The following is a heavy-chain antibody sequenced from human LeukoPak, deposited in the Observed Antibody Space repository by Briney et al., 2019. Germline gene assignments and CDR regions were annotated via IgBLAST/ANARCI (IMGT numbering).Heavy chain of an antibody. J-gene: IGHJ4*02. V-gene: IGHV3-23*01. CDR2: IEVGGAIT. CDR1: GFTFSSYA. Sequence: GGSLRLSCAASGFTFSSYAMTWVRRAPGKGLEWVSTIEVGGAITHYAASVMGRFTISRDTSKKILYLQMDSLRPEDTAVYYCAKPLGGSYLFDRWGQGTLVTVSS. CDR3: AKPLGGSYLFDR. D-gene: IGHD1-26*01.